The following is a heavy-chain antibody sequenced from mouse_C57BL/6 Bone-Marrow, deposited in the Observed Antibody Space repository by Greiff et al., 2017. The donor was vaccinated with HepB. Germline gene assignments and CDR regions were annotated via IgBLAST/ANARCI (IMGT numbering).Heavy chain of an antibody. CDR2: FYPGSGSI. CDR3: ARHEVSYYGSRGGTWFAY. V-gene: IGHV1-62-2*01. D-gene: IGHD1-1*01. CDR1: GYTFTEYT. Sequence: VKLMESGAELVKPGASVKLSCKASGYTFTEYTIHWVKQRSGQGLEWIGWFYPGSGSIKYNEKFKDKATLTADKSSSTVYMELSRLTSEDSAVYFCARHEVSYYGSRGGTWFAYWGQGTLVTVSA. J-gene: IGHJ3*01.